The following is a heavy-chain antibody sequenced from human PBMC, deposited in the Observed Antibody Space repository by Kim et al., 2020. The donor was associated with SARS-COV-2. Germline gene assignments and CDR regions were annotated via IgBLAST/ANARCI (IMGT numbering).Heavy chain of an antibody. J-gene: IGHJ4*02. CDR2: IYYSGST. CDR1: GGSISSGGYY. Sequence: SETLSLTCTVSGGSISSGGYYWSWIRQHPGKGLEWIGYIYYSGSTYYNPSLKSRVTISVDTSKNQFSLKLSSVTAADTAVYYCARSYLNLRRGFDYWGQGTLVTVSS. CDR3: ARSYLNLRRGFDY. V-gene: IGHV4-31*03.